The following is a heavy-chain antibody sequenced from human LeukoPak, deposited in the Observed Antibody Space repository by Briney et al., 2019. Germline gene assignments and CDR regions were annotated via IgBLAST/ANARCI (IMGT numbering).Heavy chain of an antibody. CDR3: ARGRQAFDI. CDR2: ISGSGGST. V-gene: IGHV3-23*01. CDR1: GFSFSSYV. Sequence: GGSLILSCAASGFSFSSYVMSWVRQAPGKGLEWVSAISGSGGSTYYADSVKGRFTISSDHSKKTLYLQMNSLRAEDTAVYYCARGRQAFDIWGQGTMVTVSS. J-gene: IGHJ3*02.